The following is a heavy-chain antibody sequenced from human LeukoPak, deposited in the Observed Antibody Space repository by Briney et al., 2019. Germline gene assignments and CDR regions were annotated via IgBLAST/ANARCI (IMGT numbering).Heavy chain of an antibody. V-gene: IGHV3-21*01. CDR3: ARDRKQLAGGCDF. J-gene: IGHJ4*02. D-gene: IGHD6-13*01. CDR2: ISSSSSYI. CDR1: GFTFSSYS. Sequence: GGSLRLSCAASGFTFSSYSMNWIRQAPGKGLEWVSSISSSSSYIYYADSVKGRFTLSRDNAKNSLCLQINSVRAEHTALYYFARDRKQLAGGCDFWGQGTLVSVYS.